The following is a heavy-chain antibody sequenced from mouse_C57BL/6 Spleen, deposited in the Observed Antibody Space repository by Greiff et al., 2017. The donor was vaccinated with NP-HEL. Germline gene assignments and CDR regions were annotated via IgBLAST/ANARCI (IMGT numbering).Heavy chain of an antibody. V-gene: IGHV1-69*01. CDR2: IDPSDSYT. CDR3: VAYYGSSYYAMDY. Sequence: QVQLQQPGAELVMPGASVKLSCKASGYTFTSYWMHWVKQRPGQGLEWIGEIDPSDSYTNYNQKFKGKSTLTVDKSSSTAYMQLSSLTSEDSAVYYCVAYYGSSYYAMDYWGQGTSVTVSS. CDR1: GYTFTSYW. J-gene: IGHJ4*01. D-gene: IGHD1-1*01.